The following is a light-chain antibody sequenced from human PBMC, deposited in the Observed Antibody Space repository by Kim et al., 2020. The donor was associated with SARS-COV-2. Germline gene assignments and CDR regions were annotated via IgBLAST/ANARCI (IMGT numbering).Light chain of an antibody. CDR2: GAS. Sequence: LSPGERVTLSCRASQSVSSSYLAWYQQKPGQAPRLLIYGASSRATGIPDRFSGSGSGTDFTLTISRLEPEDFAVYYCQQCGSSPVTFGGGTKLEI. CDR3: QQCGSSPVT. CDR1: QSVSSSY. V-gene: IGKV3-20*01. J-gene: IGKJ4*01.